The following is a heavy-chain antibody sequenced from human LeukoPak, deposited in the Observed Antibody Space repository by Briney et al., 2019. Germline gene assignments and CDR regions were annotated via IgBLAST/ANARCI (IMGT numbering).Heavy chain of an antibody. Sequence: SETLSLTCIVSAGSTRGYYWSWIRQPPGKGLEWIGYIYYSGSTNCNPSLKSRVTISVDTSKNQFSLKLSSVTAADTAVYYCARARETVAIDYCGQGTLVTVSS. J-gene: IGHJ4*02. CDR1: AGSTRGYY. CDR2: IYYSGST. V-gene: IGHV4-59*08. CDR3: ARARETVAIDY. D-gene: IGHD5-12*01.